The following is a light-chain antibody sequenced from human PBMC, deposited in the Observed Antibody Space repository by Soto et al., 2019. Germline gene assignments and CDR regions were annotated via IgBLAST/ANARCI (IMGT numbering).Light chain of an antibody. CDR3: QQYNNWPRT. CDR2: GAT. Sequence: EIVMTQSPATLSVSPGEGATLSCRASQNIRSKLAWYQQKPGQAPRLLIHGATTRATGIPARFSGSGSGTEFTLTISSLQSEDFAVYYCQQYNNWPRTFGQGTKVDIK. CDR1: QNIRSK. V-gene: IGKV3-15*01. J-gene: IGKJ1*01.